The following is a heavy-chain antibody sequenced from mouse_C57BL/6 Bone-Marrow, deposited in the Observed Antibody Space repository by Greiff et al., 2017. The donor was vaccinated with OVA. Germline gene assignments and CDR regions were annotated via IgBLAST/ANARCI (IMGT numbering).Heavy chain of an antibody. CDR2: ISSGGDYI. V-gene: IGHV5-9-1*02. J-gene: IGHJ3*01. CDR3: TRVGAGAWGAWFAY. D-gene: IGHD3-3*01. CDR1: GFTFSSYA. Sequence: EVKLVESGEGLVKPGGSLKLSCAASGFTFSSYAMSWVRQTPEKRLEWVAYISSGGDYIYYADTVKGRFTISRDNARNTLYLQMSSLKSEDTAMDYCTRVGAGAWGAWFAYWGQGTLVTVSA.